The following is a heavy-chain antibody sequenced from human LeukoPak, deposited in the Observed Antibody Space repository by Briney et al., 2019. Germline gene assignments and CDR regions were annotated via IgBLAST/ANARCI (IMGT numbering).Heavy chain of an antibody. CDR2: INSDGSST. V-gene: IGHV3-74*01. CDR1: GFTFSSYW. CDR3: ARGDFSMGSYYYYYMDV. D-gene: IGHD2-8*01. J-gene: IGHJ6*03. Sequence: GGSLRLSCAASGFTFSSYWMHWVRQAPGKGLVWVSRINSDGSSTSYADSVKGRFTIARDNAKNTLYLQMNSLRAEDTAVYYCARGDFSMGSYYYYYMDVWGKGTTVTISS.